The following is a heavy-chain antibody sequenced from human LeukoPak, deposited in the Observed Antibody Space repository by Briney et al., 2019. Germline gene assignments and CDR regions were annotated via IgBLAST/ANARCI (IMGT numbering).Heavy chain of an antibody. V-gene: IGHV3-7*01. Sequence: PGGSLRLSCAASGFTFSSYWMSWVRQAPGKGLEWVANIKQDGSEKYYEDSVKGRFTISRDNAKNSLYLQMYSLRAEDTAVYYCARGPTTVTPHVTWYFDLWGRGTLVTVSS. CDR2: IKQDGSEK. CDR3: ARGPTTVTPHVTWYFDL. D-gene: IGHD4-17*01. J-gene: IGHJ2*01. CDR1: GFTFSSYW.